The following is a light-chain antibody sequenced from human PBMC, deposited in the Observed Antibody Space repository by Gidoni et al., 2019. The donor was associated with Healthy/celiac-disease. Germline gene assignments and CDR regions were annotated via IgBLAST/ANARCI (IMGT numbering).Light chain of an antibody. CDR3: QQYGSSMYT. Sequence: DIALTQSPGTLSLSPGERATLSCRASQSVSSSYLAWYQQKPGQAPRLLIHGASSRAAGIPDRFSGSGSGTDFTLTISRLEPEDFAVYYCQQYGSSMYTFGQGTKLEIK. V-gene: IGKV3-20*01. CDR2: GAS. J-gene: IGKJ2*01. CDR1: QSVSSSY.